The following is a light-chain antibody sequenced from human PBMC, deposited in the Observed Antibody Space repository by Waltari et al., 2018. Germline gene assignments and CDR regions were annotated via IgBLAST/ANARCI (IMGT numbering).Light chain of an antibody. CDR2: GAS. J-gene: IGKJ1*01. CDR1: QSVSNN. CDR3: QQYNDWLPAT. Sequence: EIVMAQSPVTLSVSPGERATLSCRASQSVSNNVAWYQQRPGQAPRLLIYGASTRAAGIPARFSGSGSGTEFTLTISSLQSEDFAVYYCQQYNDWLPATFGHGTKVDIK. V-gene: IGKV3-15*01.